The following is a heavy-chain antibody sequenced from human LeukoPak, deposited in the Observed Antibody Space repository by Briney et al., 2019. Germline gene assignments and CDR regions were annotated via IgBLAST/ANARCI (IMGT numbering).Heavy chain of an antibody. V-gene: IGHV6-1*01. J-gene: IGHJ4*02. Sequence: SQTLSLTCAISGDSVSSNSAAGIWIRQSPSRGLKWLGRTYYRSKWYNDYAVSVKSRITINPDTSNNQFSLQLNSVTPEDTAVYYCARVIAAAGTDYFDYWGQGTLVTVSS. CDR3: ARVIAAAGTDYFDY. CDR2: TYYRSKWYN. CDR1: GDSVSSNSAA. D-gene: IGHD6-13*01.